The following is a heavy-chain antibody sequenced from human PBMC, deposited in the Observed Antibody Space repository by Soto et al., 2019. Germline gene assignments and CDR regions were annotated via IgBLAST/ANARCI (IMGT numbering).Heavy chain of an antibody. J-gene: IGHJ4*01. Sequence: SETLSLTCTFSGGSISNGGYYWNWVRQHPGKGLEWIGYIHYSGSTWYNPSLESRVTISVDTSKDQFSLKLRSVTAADTAVYYCARVRGSGSYAAYYFDSWGQGTLVTV. V-gene: IGHV4-31*03. D-gene: IGHD3-10*01. CDR1: GGSISNGGYY. CDR2: IHYSGST. CDR3: ARVRGSGSYAAYYFDS.